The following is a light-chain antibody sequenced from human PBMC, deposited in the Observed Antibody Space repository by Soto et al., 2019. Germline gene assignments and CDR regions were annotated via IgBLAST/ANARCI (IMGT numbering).Light chain of an antibody. J-gene: IGKJ4*01. Sequence: DIVMTQSPDSLALSLGERATINCKSSQSVLYNSDNKNSLAWYQQKAVQPPKLLIYWASTRDSAVPARFSGSGSGADFTLTINNLQAEDVAVYYGEQYYTTLSFGGGAKVEVK. CDR2: WAS. CDR3: EQYYTTLS. CDR1: QSVLYNSDNKNS. V-gene: IGKV4-1*01.